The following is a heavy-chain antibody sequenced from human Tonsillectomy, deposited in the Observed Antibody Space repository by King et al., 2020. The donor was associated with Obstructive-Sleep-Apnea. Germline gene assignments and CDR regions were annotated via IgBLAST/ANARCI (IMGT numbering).Heavy chain of an antibody. D-gene: IGHD2-2*01. CDR2: IIPILGIT. Sequence: QLVQSGAEVKEPGSSVKVSCKASGGTFSNYAISWVRQAPGQGLEWMGGIIPILGITNYAQKFQGRVTITADKSTSTAYMELSSLRSEDTAVYYCARDLQYCSSTSCYADYYGMDVWGQGTTVTVSS. CDR3: ARDLQYCSSTSCYADYYGMDV. CDR1: GGTFSNYA. V-gene: IGHV1-69*10. J-gene: IGHJ6*02.